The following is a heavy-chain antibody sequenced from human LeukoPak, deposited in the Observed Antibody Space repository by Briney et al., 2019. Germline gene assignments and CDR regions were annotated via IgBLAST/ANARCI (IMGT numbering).Heavy chain of an antibody. D-gene: IGHD1-26*01. J-gene: IGHJ4*02. CDR3: ARVVSASFDFDY. V-gene: IGHV3-21*01. CDR2: ISSSSSHI. Sequence: GGSLTLSCVASGFTFSSYRMNWVRQAPGKGLEWVSSISSSSSHINYVDSVKGRFTISRDNAKNSLYLQMNSLRAEDTAVYYCARVVSASFDFDYWGQGILVTVSS. CDR1: GFTFSSYR.